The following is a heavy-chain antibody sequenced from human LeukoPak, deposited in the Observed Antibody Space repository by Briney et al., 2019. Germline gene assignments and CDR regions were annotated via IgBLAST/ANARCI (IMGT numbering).Heavy chain of an antibody. CDR1: GFTFNDYH. D-gene: IGHD3-22*01. Sequence: GGSLRLSCAASGFTFNDYHMSWIRQAPGKGLEWVACISSDNTYTDYADSVKGRFTISRDNPKKSLYLQMNSLQDEDTAVYYCATGEFVSSGSLQYLDYWGQGTLATVSS. J-gene: IGHJ4*02. CDR2: ISSDNTYT. CDR3: ATGEFVSSGSLQYLDY. V-gene: IGHV3-11*06.